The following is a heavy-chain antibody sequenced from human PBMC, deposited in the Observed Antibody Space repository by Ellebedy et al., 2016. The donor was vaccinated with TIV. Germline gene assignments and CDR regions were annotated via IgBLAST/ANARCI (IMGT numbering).Heavy chain of an antibody. CDR2: VIPIFDAA. CDR1: GDTFGSYA. V-gene: IGHV1-69*06. CDR3: ASGNIYCSSTTCTIYYYYGMDV. J-gene: IGHJ6*02. Sequence: SVKVSCXASGDTFGSYALSWVRQAPGQGLEWMGGVIPIFDAAVYAQKFQGRVTITADKSTSTAYMELGSLRSEDTAVYYCASGNIYCSSTTCTIYYYYGMDVWGQGTTVTVSS. D-gene: IGHD2-2*01.